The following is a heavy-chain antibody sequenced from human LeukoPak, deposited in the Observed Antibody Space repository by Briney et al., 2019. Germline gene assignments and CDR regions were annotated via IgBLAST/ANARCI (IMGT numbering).Heavy chain of an antibody. CDR2: VYHSGTT. CDR3: ARLTYDTTDY. Sequence: SETLSLTCTVSGFSISSGYHWGWIRQPPGKGLNWIGSVYHSGTTYYNPSLKSRVTISVDTSRNQVSLNLKSVTAADTAVYYCARLTYDTTDYWGQGTLVTVSS. V-gene: IGHV4-38-2*02. CDR1: GFSISSGYH. J-gene: IGHJ4*02. D-gene: IGHD3-16*01.